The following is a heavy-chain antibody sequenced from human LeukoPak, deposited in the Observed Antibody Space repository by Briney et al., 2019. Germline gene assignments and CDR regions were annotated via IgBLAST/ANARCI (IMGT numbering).Heavy chain of an antibody. CDR2: INGDGTNT. J-gene: IGHJ4*02. CDR3: TRMDYHFASGTYYAHFDH. CDR1: GFSFRYYW. Sequence: QPGGSLRLSCTASGFSFRYYWMHWVRQVPGKGLMWVAHINGDGTNTTSADSVRGRFTISRDNTKNTLYLQMERLTAEDTAVYYCTRMDYHFASGTYYAHFDHWGQGSLVTVSS. V-gene: IGHV3-74*01. D-gene: IGHD3-10*01.